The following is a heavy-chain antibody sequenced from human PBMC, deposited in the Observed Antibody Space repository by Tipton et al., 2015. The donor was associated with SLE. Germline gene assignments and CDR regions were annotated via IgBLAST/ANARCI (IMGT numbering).Heavy chain of an antibody. J-gene: IGHJ5*02. D-gene: IGHD3-9*01. CDR3: ARGGLLRYFDWLNCFDP. Sequence: LRLSCTVSGGSISSSSYYWGWIRQPPGKGLEWIGSIYYSGSTYYNPSLQSRVTISVDTSKNQFSLKLSSVTAADTAVYYCARGGLLRYFDWLNCFDPWGQGTLVTVSS. V-gene: IGHV4-39*07. CDR1: GGSISSSSYY. CDR2: IYYSGST.